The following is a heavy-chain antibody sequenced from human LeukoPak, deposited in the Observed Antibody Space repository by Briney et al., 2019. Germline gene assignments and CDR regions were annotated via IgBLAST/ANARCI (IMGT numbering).Heavy chain of an antibody. CDR3: AIDIVVVPAASFDP. V-gene: IGHV3-21*01. Sequence: PGGSLRLSCAASGFTFSDYALTWVRQAPGKGLEWVSSISSSSSYIYYADSVKGRFTISRDNAKNSLYLQMNSLRAEDTAVYYCAIDIVVVPAASFDPWGQGTLVTVSS. CDR1: GFTFSDYA. J-gene: IGHJ5*02. D-gene: IGHD2-2*01. CDR2: ISSSSSYI.